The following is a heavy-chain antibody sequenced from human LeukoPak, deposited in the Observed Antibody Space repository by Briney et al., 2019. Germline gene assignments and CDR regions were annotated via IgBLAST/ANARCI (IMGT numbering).Heavy chain of an antibody. CDR3: AGSGYDTQWY. V-gene: IGHV3-23*01. CDR1: GFTFSSYA. Sequence: GGSLRLSCAASGFTFSSYAVSWVRQAPGKGLEWVSAISGSGGSTYYADSVKGRFTISRDNSKNTLYLQMNSLRAEDTAVYYCAGSGYDTQWYWGQGTLVTVSS. CDR2: ISGSGGST. J-gene: IGHJ4*02. D-gene: IGHD5-12*01.